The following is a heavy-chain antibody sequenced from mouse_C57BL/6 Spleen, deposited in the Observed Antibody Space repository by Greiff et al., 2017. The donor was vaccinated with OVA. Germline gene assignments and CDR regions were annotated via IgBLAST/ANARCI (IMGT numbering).Heavy chain of an antibody. V-gene: IGHV1-74*01. Sequence: QVQLLQSGAELVKPGASVKVSCKASGYTFTSYRMHWVKQRPGKGLEWIGRIHPSDSDTNYNQKFKGKATLTVDKSSSTAYMELSSLTSEDAAVYYCAVCYYGSSYFDYWGQGTTLTVSS. CDR2: IHPSDSDT. CDR3: AVCYYGSSYFDY. D-gene: IGHD1-1*01. CDR1: GYTFTSYR. J-gene: IGHJ2*01.